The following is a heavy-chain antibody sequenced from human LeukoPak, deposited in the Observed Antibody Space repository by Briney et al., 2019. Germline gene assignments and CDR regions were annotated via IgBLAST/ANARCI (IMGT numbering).Heavy chain of an antibody. D-gene: IGHD6-19*01. V-gene: IGHV4-39*01. CDR3: ARLGGAVTGTRYAMDV. J-gene: IGHJ6*02. CDR1: GVSISSSSYY. CDR2: IYYTGST. Sequence: PSETLSLTCTVSGVSISSSSYYWAWIRQPPGKGLEWIGSIYYTGSTYYNPSLKSRVTISVDTSKDQFSLKLTSVTAAETAVYYCARLGGAVTGTRYAMDVWGQGTTVTVSS.